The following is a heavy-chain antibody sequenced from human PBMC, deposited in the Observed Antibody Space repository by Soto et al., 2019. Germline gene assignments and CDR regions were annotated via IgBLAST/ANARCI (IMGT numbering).Heavy chain of an antibody. CDR1: GFTFSSYG. CDR3: ARDEDYEFWSGYYTLDY. CDR2: IWYDGSNK. V-gene: IGHV3-33*01. Sequence: QVQLVESGGGVVQPGRSLRLSCAASGFTFSSYGMHWVRQAPGKGLEWVAVIWYDGSNKYYADSVKGRFTISRDNSKNTLYLQMNSLRAEDTAVYYCARDEDYEFWSGYYTLDYWGQGTLVTVSS. J-gene: IGHJ4*02. D-gene: IGHD3-3*01.